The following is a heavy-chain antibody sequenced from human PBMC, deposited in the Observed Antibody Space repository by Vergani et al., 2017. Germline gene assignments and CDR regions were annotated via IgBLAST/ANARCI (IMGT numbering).Heavy chain of an antibody. CDR3: TRGWYYDSIAYWAY. V-gene: IGHV1-46*03. CDR2: INPSGGHT. D-gene: IGHD3-22*01. J-gene: IGHJ4*02. CDR1: GYTFSNYY. Sequence: QVQVVQSGAEVKKSGASVKVSCKTSGYTFSNYYMHWVRQAPGQGLEWMGIINPSGGHTNYAQKFQGRVTMTRDTSTSTVYMELSSLRSEDTAIYYCTRGWYYDSIAYWAYWGQGTLVTVSS.